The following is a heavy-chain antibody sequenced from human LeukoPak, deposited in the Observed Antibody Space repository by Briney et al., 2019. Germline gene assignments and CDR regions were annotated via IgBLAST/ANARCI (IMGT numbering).Heavy chain of an antibody. CDR3: ARRGCGTGFDF. V-gene: IGHV4-39*01. CDR2: IYYSGSN. CDR1: GGSITSSPYW. J-gene: IGHJ4*02. Sequence: PSETLSLTCEVSGGSITSSPYWWSWIRQPPEKGLEWVGTIYYSGSNFYRPSFASGVTISADTSKNQVSLRVNSVTAADTAVYYCARRGCGTGFDFWGQGTVVTVSS. D-gene: IGHD1-1*01.